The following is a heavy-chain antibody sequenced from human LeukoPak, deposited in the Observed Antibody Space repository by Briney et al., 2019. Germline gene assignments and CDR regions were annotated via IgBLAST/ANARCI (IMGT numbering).Heavy chain of an antibody. V-gene: IGHV1-18*01. D-gene: IGHD4-17*01. CDR1: GGTFSSYA. Sequence: ASVKVSCKAFGGTFSSYAISWVRQAPGQGLEWMGWISANNGNTNYAQKLQGRVTMTTDTSTSTVHMELRSLRSDDTAVYYCARDRDGDFFDYWGQGTLVTVSS. CDR3: ARDRDGDFFDY. J-gene: IGHJ4*02. CDR2: ISANNGNT.